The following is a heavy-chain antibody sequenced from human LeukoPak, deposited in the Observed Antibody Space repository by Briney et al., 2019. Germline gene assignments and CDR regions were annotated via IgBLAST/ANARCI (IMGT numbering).Heavy chain of an antibody. CDR1: GFTFGSYS. J-gene: IGHJ4*02. D-gene: IGHD4-17*01. Sequence: GGSLRLSCAASGFTFGSYSMNWVRQAPGKGLEWVSSISSSSSYIYYADSLKGRFTISRDNAKNSLYLQMNSLRAEDTAVYYCARDLGGDLFDYWGQGTLVTVSS. V-gene: IGHV3-21*01. CDR3: ARDLGGDLFDY. CDR2: ISSSSSYI.